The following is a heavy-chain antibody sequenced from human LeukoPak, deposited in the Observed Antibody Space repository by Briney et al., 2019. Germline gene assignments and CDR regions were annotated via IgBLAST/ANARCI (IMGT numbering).Heavy chain of an antibody. CDR3: ARDPYYYYDSSGASP. V-gene: IGHV3-7*01. J-gene: IGHJ5*02. CDR2: IKPDGSEK. CDR1: GFTFRSLW. Sequence: GGSLRLSCGASGFTFRSLWMNWVRQAPGKGLEWVANIKPDGSEKYYVDSVKGRFIISRDNADNSLYLQMNSLRVDDTAVYYCARDPYYYYDSSGASPWGQGTLVTVSS. D-gene: IGHD3-22*01.